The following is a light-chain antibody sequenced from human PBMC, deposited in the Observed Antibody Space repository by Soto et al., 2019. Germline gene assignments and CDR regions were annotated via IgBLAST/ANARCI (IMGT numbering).Light chain of an antibody. J-gene: IGKJ1*01. Sequence: EIVMTQSPATLSVSPGERATLSCRASQIVSSKLAWYQQKPGQAPRLLIYGASSRATGIPDRFSGSGSGTDFTLSISRLEPEDFAVYYCQQYGSSGTFGQGTKVDIK. CDR1: QIVSSK. CDR3: QQYGSSGT. V-gene: IGKV3-20*01. CDR2: GAS.